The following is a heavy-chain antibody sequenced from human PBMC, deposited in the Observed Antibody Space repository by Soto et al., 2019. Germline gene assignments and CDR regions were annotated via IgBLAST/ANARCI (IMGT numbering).Heavy chain of an antibody. Sequence: PGESLKISCKGSGYTFTNYWIGWVRQMPGKGLEWMGIIYPGDSDTRYSPSFQGQVTISADKSISTAYLQWSSLKASDTAMYYCARRVGPEYSSSPPYYYYYYGMDVWGQGTTVTVSS. J-gene: IGHJ6*02. CDR2: IYPGDSDT. D-gene: IGHD6-6*01. CDR3: ARRVGPEYSSSPPYYYYYYGMDV. V-gene: IGHV5-51*01. CDR1: GYTFTNYW.